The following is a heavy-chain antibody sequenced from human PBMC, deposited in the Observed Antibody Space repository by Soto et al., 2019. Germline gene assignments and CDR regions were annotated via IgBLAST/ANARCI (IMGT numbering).Heavy chain of an antibody. CDR3: ARGSDTAMGHFDY. J-gene: IGHJ4*02. Sequence: PGGTLRRPCGASGFTFSSYTLNWLRHAPGKGRQSVSSISISSSYMYYADSVKGRFTISRDNAKNSRYLQMNSLRAEDTAVYYGARGSDTAMGHFDYCGQGTLFAVSS. CDR1: GFTFSSYT. V-gene: IGHV3-21*01. CDR2: ISISSSYM. D-gene: IGHD5-18*01.